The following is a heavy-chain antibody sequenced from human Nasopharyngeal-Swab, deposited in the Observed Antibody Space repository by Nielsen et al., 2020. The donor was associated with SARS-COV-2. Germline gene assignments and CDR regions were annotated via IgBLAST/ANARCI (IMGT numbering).Heavy chain of an antibody. CDR1: GFIFKNYA. V-gene: IGHV3-23*01. D-gene: IGHD5-12*01. CDR2: ISGADDST. CDR3: AKDRDSGDDSGEYYHYYGMDV. J-gene: IGHJ6*02. Sequence: ESLKISCSASGFIFKNYAMNWVRQAPGGGLEWVSAISGADDSTKYADSVKGRFTISRDNSKNTLDLQMNSLRAEDTAMYYCAKDRDSGDDSGEYYHYYGMDVWGQGTSVTVS.